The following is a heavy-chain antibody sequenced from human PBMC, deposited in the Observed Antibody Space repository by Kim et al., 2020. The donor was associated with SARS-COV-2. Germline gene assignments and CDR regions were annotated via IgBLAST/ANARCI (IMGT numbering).Heavy chain of an antibody. CDR3: ARGSDVIVPDGNWFDP. J-gene: IGHJ5*02. V-gene: IGHV1-2*02. D-gene: IGHD1-26*01. Sequence: ASVKVSCKASGYTFTGYYMHWVRQAPGQGLEWMGWINPSSGGTNYAQRFQGRVTMTRDTSISAAYMELNRLRSDDTAVYYCARGSDVIVPDGNWFDPWGQGTLVTVSS. CDR1: GYTFTGYY. CDR2: INPSSGGT.